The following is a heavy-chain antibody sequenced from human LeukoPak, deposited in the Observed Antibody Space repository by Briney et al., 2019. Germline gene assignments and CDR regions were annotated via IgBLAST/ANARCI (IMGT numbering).Heavy chain of an antibody. CDR1: GGSFSGYY. D-gene: IGHD4-23*01. J-gene: IGHJ6*02. CDR3: ARKGNAVSGMDV. CDR2: INHSGST. V-gene: IGHV4-34*01. Sequence: SETLSLTCAVYGGSFSGYYWSWIRRPPGKGLEWIGEINHSGSTNYNPSLKSRVTISVDTSKNQFSLKLSSVTAADTAVYYCARKGNAVSGMDVWGQGTTVTVSS.